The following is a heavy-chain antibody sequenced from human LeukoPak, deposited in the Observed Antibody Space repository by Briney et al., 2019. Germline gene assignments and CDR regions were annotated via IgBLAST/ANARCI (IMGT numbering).Heavy chain of an antibody. D-gene: IGHD3-16*01. CDR1: GVTVNSNY. V-gene: IGHV3-53*01. Sequence: GGSLRLSCAPSGVTVNSNYMSWVRQAPGKGLDWVAVIFNGGTTYYADSVKGRFTISRDNSYNTVSLQMNSLRDEDTGVYYCAKGLRTGVGPYMGYHYYMDVWGKGATVTVSS. J-gene: IGHJ6*03. CDR2: IFNGGTT. CDR3: AKGLRTGVGPYMGYHYYMDV.